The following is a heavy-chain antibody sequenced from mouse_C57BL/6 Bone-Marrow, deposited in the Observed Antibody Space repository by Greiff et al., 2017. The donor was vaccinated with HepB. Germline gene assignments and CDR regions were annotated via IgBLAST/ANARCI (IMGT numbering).Heavy chain of an antibody. V-gene: IGHV1-81*01. D-gene: IGHD2-4*01. CDR2: IYPRSGNT. CDR3: ASYDYDGYFDV. J-gene: IGHJ1*03. CDR1: GYTFTSYG. Sequence: QVQPQQSGAELARPGASVKLSCKASGYTFTSYGISWVKQRTGQGLEWIGEIYPRSGNTYYNEKFKGKATLTADKSSSTAYMELRSLTSEDSAVYFCASYDYDGYFDVWGTGTTVTVSS.